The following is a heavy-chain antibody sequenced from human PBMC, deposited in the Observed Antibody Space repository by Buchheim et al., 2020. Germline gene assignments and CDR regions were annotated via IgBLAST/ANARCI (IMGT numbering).Heavy chain of an antibody. CDR3: TRRVLDSSSHNWFDP. CDR1: GFTFSDSA. D-gene: IGHD6-6*01. CDR2: IRSKANSYAT. V-gene: IGHV3-73*01. J-gene: IGHJ5*02. Sequence: EVQLVESGGGLVQPGGSLKLSCAASGFTFSDSAMHWVRQASGKGLEWVGRIRSKANSYATAYAASVKGRFTISRDDSKNTAYLQMNSLKTEDTAVYYCTRRVLDSSSHNWFDPWGQGTL.